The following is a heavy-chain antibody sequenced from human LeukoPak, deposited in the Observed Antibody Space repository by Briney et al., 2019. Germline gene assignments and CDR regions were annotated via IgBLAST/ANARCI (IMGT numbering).Heavy chain of an antibody. CDR2: ISGSGGST. V-gene: IGHV3-23*01. J-gene: IGHJ4*02. Sequence: GGSLRLSCAASGFTFDDYGMSWVRQAPGKGLEWVSAISGSGGSTYYADSVKGRFTISRDNSKNTLYLQMNSLRAEDTAVYYCAKGGSTGVDLGDYWGQGTLVTVSS. CDR1: GFTFDDYG. CDR3: AKGGSTGVDLGDY. D-gene: IGHD3-16*01.